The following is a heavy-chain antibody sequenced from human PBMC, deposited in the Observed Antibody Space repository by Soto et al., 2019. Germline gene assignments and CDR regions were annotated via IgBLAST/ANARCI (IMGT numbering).Heavy chain of an antibody. Sequence: SETLSLTCTASGGSISSGGYYWSWIRQHPGKGLEWIGYIYYSGSTYYNPSLKSRVTISVDTSKNQFSLKLSSVTAADTAVYYCASLPAAGGYYPRDAFDIWGQGTMVAVSS. CDR3: ASLPAAGGYYPRDAFDI. J-gene: IGHJ3*02. CDR1: GGSISSGGYY. CDR2: IYYSGST. D-gene: IGHD3-10*01. V-gene: IGHV4-31*03.